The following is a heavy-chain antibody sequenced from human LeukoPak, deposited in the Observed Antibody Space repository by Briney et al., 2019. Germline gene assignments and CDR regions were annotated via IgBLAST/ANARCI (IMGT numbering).Heavy chain of an antibody. Sequence: SVKVSCKASGGTFGSGSINWVRQAPGQGLEWVGRIVPMPDITTYSQTFQGRVTITADKSTSTAYMELSSLTSEDTAVYYCARASDLVTTWDYFDSWGQGSLVIVSS. CDR3: ARASDLVTTWDYFDS. CDR2: IVPMPDIT. J-gene: IGHJ4*02. V-gene: IGHV1-69*02. D-gene: IGHD4-17*01. CDR1: GGTFGSGS.